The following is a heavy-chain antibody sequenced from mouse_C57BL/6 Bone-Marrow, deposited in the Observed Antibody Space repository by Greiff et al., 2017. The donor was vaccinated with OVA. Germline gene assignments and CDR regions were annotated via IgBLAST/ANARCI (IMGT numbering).Heavy chain of an antibody. D-gene: IGHD1-1*01. V-gene: IGHV1-50*01. CDR2: IDPSDSYT. Sequence: VQLQQPGAELVKPGASVKLSCKASGYTFTSYWMQWVKQRPGQGLEWIGEIDPSDSYTNYNQKFKGKATLTLDTSSSTAYMQLSSLTSEDSAVYYCARGGTTVAYFDYWGQGTTLTVSS. CDR3: ARGGTTVAYFDY. CDR1: GYTFTSYW. J-gene: IGHJ2*01.